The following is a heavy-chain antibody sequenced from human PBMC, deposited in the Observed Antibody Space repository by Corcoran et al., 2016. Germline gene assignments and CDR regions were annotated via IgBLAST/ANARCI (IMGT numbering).Heavy chain of an antibody. V-gene: IGHV3-33*01. CDR2: IWYDGSNK. D-gene: IGHD1-26*01. J-gene: IGHJ3*02. CDR3: ARDIVSGSYLDAFDI. Sequence: QVQLVESGGGVVQPGRSLRLSCAASGFTFSSYGMHWVRQAPGKGLEWVAVIWYDGSNKYYADSVKGRFTISRDNSKNTLYLQMNSLRAEDTAVYYCARDIVSGSYLDAFDIWGQGNPGHRLL. CDR1: GFTFSSYG.